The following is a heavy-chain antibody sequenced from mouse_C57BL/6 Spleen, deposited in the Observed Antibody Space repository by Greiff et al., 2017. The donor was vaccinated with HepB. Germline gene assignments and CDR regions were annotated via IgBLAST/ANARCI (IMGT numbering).Heavy chain of an antibody. CDR1: GYTFTDYY. D-gene: IGHD3-2*02. Sequence: VQLQQSGPELVKPGASVKISCKASGYTFTDYYMNWVKQSHGKSLEWIGDINPNNGGTSYNQKFKGKATLTVDKPSSTAYIELRSLTSEDSAVYYCARSLDSSGYVRFYAMDYWGQGTSVTVSS. J-gene: IGHJ4*01. CDR2: INPNNGGT. V-gene: IGHV1-26*01. CDR3: ARSLDSSGYVRFYAMDY.